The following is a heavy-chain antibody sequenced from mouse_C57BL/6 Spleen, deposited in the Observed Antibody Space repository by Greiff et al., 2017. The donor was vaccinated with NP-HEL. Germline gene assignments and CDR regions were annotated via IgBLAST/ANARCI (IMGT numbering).Heavy chain of an antibody. CDR1: GYTFTSYW. Sequence: QVQLQQPGAELVRPGTSVKLSCKASGYTFTSYWMHWVKQRPGQGLEWIGVIDPSDSYTNYNQKFKGKATLTVDTSSSTAYMQLSSLTSDDSAVYDGARSDDYDGYYAMDYWGQGTSVTVSS. CDR2: IDPSDSYT. J-gene: IGHJ4*01. CDR3: ARSDDYDGYYAMDY. D-gene: IGHD2-4*01. V-gene: IGHV1-59*01.